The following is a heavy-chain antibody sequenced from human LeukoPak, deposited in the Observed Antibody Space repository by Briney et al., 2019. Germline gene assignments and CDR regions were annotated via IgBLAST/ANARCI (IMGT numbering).Heavy chain of an antibody. J-gene: IGHJ4*02. CDR3: AKAPQGHNTYALPAN. CDR2: ISAPGGGT. CDR1: GFTFSGYV. D-gene: IGHD2-2*02. Sequence: PGGSLRLSCAASGFTFSGYVMSWVRQAPGKGLEWVSAISAPGGGTYYADSVKGRFTISRDNSKNTLSLQMNSLRVEDTAIYYCAKAPQGHNTYALPANWGQGTLVTVSS. V-gene: IGHV3-23*01.